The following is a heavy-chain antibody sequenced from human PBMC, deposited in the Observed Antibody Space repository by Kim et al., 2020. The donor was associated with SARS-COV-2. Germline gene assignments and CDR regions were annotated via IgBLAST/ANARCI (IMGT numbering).Heavy chain of an antibody. CDR2: INTNTGNP. Sequence: ASVKVSCKASGYTFTSYAMNWVRQAPGQGLEWMGWINTNTGNPTYAQGFTGRFVFSLDTSVSTAYLQISSLKAEDTAVYYCARGVYGDYSDYYYGMDVWGQGTTVTVSS. J-gene: IGHJ6*02. CDR1: GYTFTSYA. V-gene: IGHV7-4-1*02. D-gene: IGHD4-17*01. CDR3: ARGVYGDYSDYYYGMDV.